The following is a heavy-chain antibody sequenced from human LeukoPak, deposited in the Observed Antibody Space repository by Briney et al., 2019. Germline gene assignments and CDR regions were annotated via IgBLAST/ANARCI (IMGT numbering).Heavy chain of an antibody. CDR3: AREQWLTRGAFDI. CDR1: GFTFDEYA. CDR2: ISWNSASI. Sequence: PGGSLRLSCAASGFTFDEYAMHWVWQAPGKGLEWVSGISWNSASIGYADSVKGRFTISRDNAKNSLYLQMNSLRAEDTAVYYCAREQWLTRGAFDIWGQGTMVTVSS. V-gene: IGHV3-9*01. D-gene: IGHD6-19*01. J-gene: IGHJ3*02.